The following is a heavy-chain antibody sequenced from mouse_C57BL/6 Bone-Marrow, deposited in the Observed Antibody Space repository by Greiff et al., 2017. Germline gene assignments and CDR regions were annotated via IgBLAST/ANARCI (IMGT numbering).Heavy chain of an antibody. J-gene: IGHJ4*01. CDR1: GYTFTSYW. V-gene: IGHV1-59*01. Sequence: QVQLQQPGAELVRPGTSVKLSCKASGYTFTSYWMHWVKQRPGQGLEWIGVIDPSDSYTNYNQKFKGKATLTVDTSSSTAYMHLNSLTSEDSAVYYCARKRRSVLYAMDYWGQGTSVTVSS. CDR2: IDPSDSYT. CDR3: ARKRRSVLYAMDY.